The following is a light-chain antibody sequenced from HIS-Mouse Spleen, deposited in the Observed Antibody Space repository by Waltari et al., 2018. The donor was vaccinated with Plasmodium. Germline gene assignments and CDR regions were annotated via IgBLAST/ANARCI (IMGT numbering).Light chain of an antibody. CDR1: ALPTTY. V-gene: IGLV3-1*01. J-gene: IGLJ2*01. CDR3: QAWDSSTSVV. CDR2: EDS. Sequence: SYELTQPPSVSVSPGQTARITRSGDALPTTYAFWYQKKSGQAPLLVIYEDSKRPPGIPERFSGSNSGNTATLTISGTQAMDETDYYCQAWDSSTSVVFGGGTKLTVL.